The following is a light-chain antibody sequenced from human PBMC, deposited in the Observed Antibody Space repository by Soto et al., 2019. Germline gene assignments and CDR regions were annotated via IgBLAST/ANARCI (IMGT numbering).Light chain of an antibody. J-gene: IGKJ5*01. Sequence: AIRMTQSPSSLSASTGDRVTITCGASQGISSYLAWYQQKPGKAPKLLIYAASTLQSGVPSRFSGSGSGTDFTLTISCLQSEDFATYYCQRYYSYPPFTFGQGTRLEIK. V-gene: IGKV1-8*01. CDR3: QRYYSYPPFT. CDR1: QGISSY. CDR2: AAS.